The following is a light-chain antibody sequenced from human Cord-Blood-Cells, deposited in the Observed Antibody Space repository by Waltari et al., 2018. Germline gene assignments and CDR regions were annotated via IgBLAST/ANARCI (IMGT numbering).Light chain of an antibody. CDR1: QSLLHSNGYNY. CDR3: MQALQTPRT. CDR2: LGS. Sequence: DIVMTQSPLSLAVTPGEPASISCSSSQSLLHSNGYNYLDWYLQKPGQSPQLLIYLGSNRASGVPDRFSGSGSGTDFTLKTSRVEAEDVGVYYCMQALQTPRTFGQGTKVEIK. J-gene: IGKJ1*01. V-gene: IGKV2-28*01.